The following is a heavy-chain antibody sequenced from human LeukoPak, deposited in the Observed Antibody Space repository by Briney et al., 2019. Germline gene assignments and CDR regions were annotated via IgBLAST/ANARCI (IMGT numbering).Heavy chain of an antibody. Sequence: ASVKVSCKASGGTFSSYAISWVRQAPGQGLEWMGGIIPIFGTANYAQKFQGRVTITADESTSTAYMELSSLRSEDTAVYYCASIAVVAATPGYWGQGTLVTVSS. D-gene: IGHD2-15*01. J-gene: IGHJ4*02. CDR3: ASIAVVAATPGY. V-gene: IGHV1-69*13. CDR2: IIPIFGTA. CDR1: GGTFSSYA.